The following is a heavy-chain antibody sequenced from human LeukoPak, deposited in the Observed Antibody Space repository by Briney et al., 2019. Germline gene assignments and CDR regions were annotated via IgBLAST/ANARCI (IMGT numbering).Heavy chain of an antibody. J-gene: IGHJ4*02. CDR1: GFTFSGYW. V-gene: IGHV3-7*01. Sequence: PGGSLRLSCAVSGFTFSGYWMSWVRQAPGKGLEWVANIKQDGGEIYYVDSVKGRFTISRDNAKNSLYLQMNSLTAEDTAVYYCARDKIVGATHFDYWGQGTLVTVSS. CDR3: ARDKIVGATHFDY. CDR2: IKQDGGEI. D-gene: IGHD1-26*01.